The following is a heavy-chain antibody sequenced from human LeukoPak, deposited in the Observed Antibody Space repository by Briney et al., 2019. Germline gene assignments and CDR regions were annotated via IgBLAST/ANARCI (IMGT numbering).Heavy chain of an antibody. CDR2: IYHSGST. J-gene: IGHJ4*02. CDR1: GYSISSGYY. CDR3: AREGNSGWYGY. V-gene: IGHV4-38-2*02. Sequence: SETLSLTCTVSGYSISSGYYWGWIRQPPGKGLGWIGSIYHSGSTYYNPSLKRRVTISGDTSKNQFSLKLSSVTAADTAVYYCAREGNSGWYGYWGQGPLVTVSS. D-gene: IGHD6-19*01.